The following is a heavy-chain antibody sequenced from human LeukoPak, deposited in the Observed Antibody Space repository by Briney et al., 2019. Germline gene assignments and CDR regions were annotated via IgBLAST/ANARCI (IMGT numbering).Heavy chain of an antibody. Sequence: SETLSLTCAVSGGSISSGGYSWSWIRQPPGKGLEWIGYIYHSGSTDYNPSLKSRVTISVDRSKNQFSLKLSSVTAADTAVYYCARAAAAGSPYFDYWGQGTLVTVSS. J-gene: IGHJ4*02. V-gene: IGHV4-30-2*01. D-gene: IGHD6-13*01. CDR2: IYHSGST. CDR3: ARAAAAGSPYFDY. CDR1: GGSISSGGYS.